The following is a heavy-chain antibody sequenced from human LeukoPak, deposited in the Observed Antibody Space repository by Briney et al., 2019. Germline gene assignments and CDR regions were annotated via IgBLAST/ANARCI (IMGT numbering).Heavy chain of an antibody. V-gene: IGHV3-7*01. J-gene: IGHJ5*02. CDR3: ARVLSHCLDH. CDR1: GFNFSNYW. CDR2: IKHDGSEK. Sequence: GGSLRLSCMVSGFNFSNYWMNWVRQAPGKGLEWVANIKHDGSEKYYVDSVKGRFSISRDNAKKSLYLQMNCLRAEDTAVYYCARVLSHCLDHWGQGTLVTVSS.